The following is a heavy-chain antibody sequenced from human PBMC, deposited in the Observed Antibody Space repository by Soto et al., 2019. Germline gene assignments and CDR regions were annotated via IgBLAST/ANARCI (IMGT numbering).Heavy chain of an antibody. Sequence: GASVKVSCKASGGTFSSYTISWVRQAPGQGLEWMGRIIPILGIANYAQKFQGRVTITADKSTSTAYMELSSLRSEDTAVYYCARIKNIAYCGGDCPEYFQHWGQGTLVTVSS. CDR2: IIPILGIA. J-gene: IGHJ1*01. CDR3: ARIKNIAYCGGDCPEYFQH. CDR1: GGTFSSYT. D-gene: IGHD2-21*01. V-gene: IGHV1-69*02.